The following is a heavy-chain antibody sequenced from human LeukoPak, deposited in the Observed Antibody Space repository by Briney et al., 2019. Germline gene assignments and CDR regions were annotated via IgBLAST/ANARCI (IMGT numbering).Heavy chain of an antibody. J-gene: IGHJ4*02. Sequence: PSETLSLTCTVSGGSISSSSYYWGWIRQPPGKGLEWIGSIYYSGSTYYNPSLKSRVTISVDTSKNQFSLKLSSVTAADTAVYYCARRYTRAGYFDYWGQGTLVTVSS. CDR3: ARRYTRAGYFDY. V-gene: IGHV4-39*01. CDR1: GGSISSSSYY. CDR2: IYYSGST. D-gene: IGHD1-14*01.